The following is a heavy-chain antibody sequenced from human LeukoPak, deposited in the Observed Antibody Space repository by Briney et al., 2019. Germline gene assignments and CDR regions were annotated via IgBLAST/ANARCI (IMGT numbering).Heavy chain of an antibody. D-gene: IGHD3-10*01. V-gene: IGHV1-18*01. CDR1: GYTFTSYG. Sequence: ASVKVSCKASGYTFTSYGFSWVRQAPGQGLEWMGWIITYYGITNYAQKLQDRVTMTTDTSTSTAYMELTSLRSDDTAVYYCARVYSTNYYGSGDRPFLFDYWGQGTVVTVSS. CDR3: ARVYSTNYYGSGDRPFLFDY. J-gene: IGHJ4*02. CDR2: IITYYGIT.